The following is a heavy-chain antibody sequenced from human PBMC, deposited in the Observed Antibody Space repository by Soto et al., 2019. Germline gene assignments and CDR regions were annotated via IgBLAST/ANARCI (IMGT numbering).Heavy chain of an antibody. J-gene: IGHJ6*03. D-gene: IGHD3-16*01. CDR2: IYYSGST. CDR1: GGSISSYY. V-gene: IGHV4-59*01. Sequence: SETLSLTCTVSGGSISSYYWSWIRQPPGKGLEWIGYIYYSGSTNYNPSLKSRVTISVNTSKTQFSLRLSSVTAADTAVYYCARFFVGESPDYYYYYMDVWGKGTTVTVSS. CDR3: ARFFVGESPDYYYYYMDV.